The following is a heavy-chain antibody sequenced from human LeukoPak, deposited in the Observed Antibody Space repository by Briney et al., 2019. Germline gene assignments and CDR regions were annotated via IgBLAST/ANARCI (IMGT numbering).Heavy chain of an antibody. CDR2: LYTSGST. V-gene: IGHV4-61*02. D-gene: IGHD3-3*01. Sequence: TSQTLSLTCTVSGGSISSGSYYWSWIRQPAGKGLEWIGRLYTSGSTNYDPSLKSRVTISVDTSKNQFSLKLSSVTAADTAVYYCARLVPERFFQLNPEGYYDYWGQGTLVTVSS. CDR3: ARLVPERFFQLNPEGYYDY. CDR1: GGSISSGSYY. J-gene: IGHJ4*02.